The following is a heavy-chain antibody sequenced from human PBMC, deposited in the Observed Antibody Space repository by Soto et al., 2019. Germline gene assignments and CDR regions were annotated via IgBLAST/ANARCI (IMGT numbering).Heavy chain of an antibody. D-gene: IGHD3-22*01. V-gene: IGHV3-33*01. CDR3: AREEGDDSSGYYFDY. CDR1: GFTFSSYG. CDR2: IWYDGSNK. Sequence: GGSLRLSCAASGFTFSSYGMHWVRQAPGKGLEWVAVIWYDGSNKYYADSVKGRFTISRDNSKNTLYLQMNSLRAEDTAVYYCAREEGDDSSGYYFDYWGQGTLVTVSS. J-gene: IGHJ4*02.